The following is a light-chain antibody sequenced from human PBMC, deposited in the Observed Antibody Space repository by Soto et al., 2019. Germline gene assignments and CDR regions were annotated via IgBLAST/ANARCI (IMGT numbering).Light chain of an antibody. V-gene: IGKV3-11*01. CDR1: QSVSSY. CDR3: QQRSNWPRT. CDR2: DAS. Sequence: ETVWTQSPATLSLSPGERATLSCRASQSVSSYLAWYQQKPGQAPRLLIYDASNRATAIPARFSGSGSGTDFTLTISSLEPEDFAVYYCQQRSNWPRTFGQGTKLEIK. J-gene: IGKJ2*01.